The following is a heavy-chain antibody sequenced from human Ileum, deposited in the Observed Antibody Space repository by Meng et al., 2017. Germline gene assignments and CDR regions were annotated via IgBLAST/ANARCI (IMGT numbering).Heavy chain of an antibody. CDR2: VYNTGNT. Sequence: GRLEEAGPGLVRPSETLSLACTVSGGSVSSANSHWSWIRQTPGKGLEWIGYVYNTGNTNSNPSLRSRLTMSVDTSNSQFSLKLTSVTAADTAVYYCARGGGGGWPNWFDPWGQGTLVTVSS. CDR1: GGSVSSANSH. J-gene: IGHJ5*02. CDR3: ARGGGGGWPNWFDP. V-gene: IGHV4-61*01. D-gene: IGHD6-19*01.